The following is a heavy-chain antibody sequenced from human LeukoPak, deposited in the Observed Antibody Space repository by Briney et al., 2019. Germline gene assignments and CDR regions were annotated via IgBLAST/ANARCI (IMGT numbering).Heavy chain of an antibody. CDR2: IRSKANSYAT. D-gene: IGHD6-19*01. CDR3: AKDLSGGWYPNFDY. CDR1: GFTFSSYS. V-gene: IGHV3-73*01. Sequence: GGSLRLSCAASGFTFSSYSMNWVRQAPGKGLEWVGRIRSKANSYATAYAASVKGRFTISRDDSKNTAYLQMNSLKTEDTAVYYCAKDLSGGWYPNFDYWGQGTLVTVSS. J-gene: IGHJ4*02.